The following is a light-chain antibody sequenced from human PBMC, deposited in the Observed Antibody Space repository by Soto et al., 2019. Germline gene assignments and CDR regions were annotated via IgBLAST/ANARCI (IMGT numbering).Light chain of an antibody. CDR3: QQYGSSPRT. CDR1: QSVSSSY. J-gene: IGKJ1*01. CDR2: GAS. V-gene: IGKV3-20*01. Sequence: EIVLTQSPGTLSLSPGERATLSCRASQSVSSSYLAWYQQKPDQAPRLLIYGASSRATGIPERFSGSGSGTDFTLTISRLEPEDFAVYYCQQYGSSPRTFGQGTKVEIK.